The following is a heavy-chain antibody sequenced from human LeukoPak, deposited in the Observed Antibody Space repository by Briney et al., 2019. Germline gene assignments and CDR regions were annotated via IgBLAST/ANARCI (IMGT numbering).Heavy chain of an antibody. CDR2: IYSGGST. V-gene: IGHV3-66*01. J-gene: IGHJ4*02. Sequence: HPGGSLRLSCAASGFAVSSNYMSWVRQAPGKGLEWVSVIYSGGSTYYADSVKGRFTISRDNSKNTLYLQMNSLRAEDTAVYYCARGDFDWLGDYWGQGTLVTVSS. CDR3: ARGDFDWLGDY. CDR1: GFAVSSNY. D-gene: IGHD3-9*01.